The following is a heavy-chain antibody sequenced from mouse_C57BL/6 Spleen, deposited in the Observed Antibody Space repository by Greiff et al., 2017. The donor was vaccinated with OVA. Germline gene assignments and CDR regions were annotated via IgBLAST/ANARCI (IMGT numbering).Heavy chain of an antibody. Sequence: VQVVESGAELVRPGASVTLSCKASGYTFTDYEMHWVKQTPVHGLEWIGAIDPETGGTAYNQKFKGKAILTADKSSSTAYMELRSLTSEDSAVYYCTRGHYDYGGLFDYWGQGTTLTVSS. D-gene: IGHD2-4*01. CDR2: IDPETGGT. V-gene: IGHV1-15*01. CDR3: TRGHYDYGGLFDY. CDR1: GYTFTDYE. J-gene: IGHJ2*01.